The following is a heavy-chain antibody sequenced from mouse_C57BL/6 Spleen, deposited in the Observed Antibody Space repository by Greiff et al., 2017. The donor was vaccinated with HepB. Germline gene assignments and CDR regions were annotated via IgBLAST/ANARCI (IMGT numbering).Heavy chain of an antibody. Sequence: VQGVESGPGLVAPSQSLSITCTVSGFSLTSYGVDWVRQSPGKGLEWLGVIWGVGSTNYNSALKSRLSISKDNSKSQVFLKMNSLQTDDTAMYYCASADGSSQFAYWGQGTLVTVSA. D-gene: IGHD1-1*01. V-gene: IGHV2-6*01. CDR3: ASADGSSQFAY. J-gene: IGHJ3*01. CDR1: GFSLTSYG. CDR2: IWGVGST.